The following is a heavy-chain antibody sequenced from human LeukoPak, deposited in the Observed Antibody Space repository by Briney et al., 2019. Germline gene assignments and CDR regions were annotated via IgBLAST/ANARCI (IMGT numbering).Heavy chain of an antibody. CDR1: GFTFSSYE. CDR3: ARGAPSGSYYY. J-gene: IGHJ4*02. Sequence: GGSLRLSCAASGFTFSSYEMNWVRQAPGKGLVWVSRINSDGSSTAYADSVKGRFTISRDNAKNTLYLQMNSLRAEDTAVYYCARGAPSGSYYYWGQGTLVTVSS. CDR2: INSDGSST. V-gene: IGHV3-74*01. D-gene: IGHD1-26*01.